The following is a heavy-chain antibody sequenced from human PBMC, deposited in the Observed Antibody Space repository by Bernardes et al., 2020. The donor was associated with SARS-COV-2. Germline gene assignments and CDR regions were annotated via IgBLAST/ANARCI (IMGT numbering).Heavy chain of an antibody. J-gene: IGHJ4*02. CDR3: IRGGLVGEMSIWGY. Sequence: GGSLRLSCAASGFTFSNYCIHWVRQAPGKGLVWVSRIDGDGSRTSYADSVKGRFTISRDNTKNTAYLQMKSLRVEDTAVYYCIRGGLVGEMSIWGYWGLGTLVTVSS. V-gene: IGHV3-74*01. CDR1: GFTFSNYC. D-gene: IGHD2-21*01. CDR2: IDGDGSRT.